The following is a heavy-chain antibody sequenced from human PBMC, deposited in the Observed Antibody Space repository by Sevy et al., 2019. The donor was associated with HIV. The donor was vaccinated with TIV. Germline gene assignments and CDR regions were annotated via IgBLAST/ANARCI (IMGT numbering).Heavy chain of an antibody. Sequence: GGSLRLSCAASGFTLSSFAMHWVRQAPGKGLEWVGIISYDGSNKYDADSVRGRFTISRDNSKNTLYLQVNSLRAEDTAVYYCARDVRGEGIRPGDLDYWGQGTLVTVSS. CDR3: ARDVRGEGIRPGDLDY. CDR1: GFTLSSFA. CDR2: ISYDGSNK. V-gene: IGHV3-30-3*01. D-gene: IGHD3-10*02. J-gene: IGHJ4*02.